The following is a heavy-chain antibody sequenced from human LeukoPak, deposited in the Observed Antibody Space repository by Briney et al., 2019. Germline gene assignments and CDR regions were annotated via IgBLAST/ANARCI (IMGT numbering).Heavy chain of an antibody. CDR1: GGSISSGGYY. CDR2: IYHSGST. Sequence: SETLSLTCAVSGGSISSGGYYWSWIRQPPGKGLEWIGYIYHSGSTYYNPSLKSRVTISVDRSKNQFSLKLSSVTAADTAVYYCARDRFAADTATAVSDYYYGMDVWGQGTTVTVSS. D-gene: IGHD5-18*01. V-gene: IGHV4-30-2*01. J-gene: IGHJ6*02. CDR3: ARDRFAADTATAVSDYYYGMDV.